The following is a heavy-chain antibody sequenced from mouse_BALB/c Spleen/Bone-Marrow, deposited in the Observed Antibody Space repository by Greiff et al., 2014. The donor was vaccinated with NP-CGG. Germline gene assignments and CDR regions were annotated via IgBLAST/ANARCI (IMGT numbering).Heavy chain of an antibody. V-gene: IGHV1-69*02. CDR2: IDPSDSYS. D-gene: IGHD2-1*01. Sequence: VQLVESGAELVKPGASVKLSCKASGYTFTNYWMHWVKQRPGQGLEWIGKIDPSDSYSNYNQKLKGKATLTVDKSSSTAYMQLSSLTSEDSAVYYCASYGNYPVYWGQGTLVTVSA. CDR3: ASYGNYPVY. J-gene: IGHJ3*01. CDR1: GYTFTNYW.